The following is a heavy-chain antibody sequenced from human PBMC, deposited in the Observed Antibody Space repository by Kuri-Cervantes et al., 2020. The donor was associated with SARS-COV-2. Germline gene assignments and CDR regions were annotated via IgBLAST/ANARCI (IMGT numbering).Heavy chain of an antibody. CDR2: INHSGST. Sequence: SETLSLTCAVYGGSFSGYYWSWIRQPPGKGLEWIGEINHSGSTYYNPSLKSRVTISVDTSKNQFSLKLSSVTAADTAVYYCAKLGDGAVFDYFDYWGQGTLVTVSS. V-gene: IGHV4-34*01. J-gene: IGHJ4*02. CDR1: GGSFSGYY. CDR3: AKLGDGAVFDYFDY. D-gene: IGHD7-27*01.